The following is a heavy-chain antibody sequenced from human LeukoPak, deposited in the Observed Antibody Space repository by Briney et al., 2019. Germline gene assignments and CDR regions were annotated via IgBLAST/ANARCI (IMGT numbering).Heavy chain of an antibody. CDR2: ISGRDGST. V-gene: IGHV3-23*01. Sequence: PGGSLRLSCAASGFTFSSYWMLWVRQAPGKGLEWVSGISGRDGSTYYADSVKGRFTISRDNSKNTLYLQMNSLRAEDTAVYYCARAGNTRFDYWGQGTLVTVSS. J-gene: IGHJ4*02. CDR3: ARAGNTRFDY. D-gene: IGHD2/OR15-2a*01. CDR1: GFTFSSYW.